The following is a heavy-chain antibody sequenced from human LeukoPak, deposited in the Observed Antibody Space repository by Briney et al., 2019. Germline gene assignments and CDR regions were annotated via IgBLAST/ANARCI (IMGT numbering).Heavy chain of an antibody. V-gene: IGHV1-8*01. CDR3: ARGREGGTTMIVVVYDY. CDR2: MNPNSGNT. J-gene: IGHJ4*02. D-gene: IGHD3-22*01. Sequence: ASVKVSCKASGYTFPSYDINWVRQATGQGLEWMGWMNPNSGNTGYAQKFQGRVTMARNTSISTAYMEVSSLRSEDTAVYYCARGREGGTTMIVVVYDYWGQGTLVSVSS. CDR1: GYTFPSYD.